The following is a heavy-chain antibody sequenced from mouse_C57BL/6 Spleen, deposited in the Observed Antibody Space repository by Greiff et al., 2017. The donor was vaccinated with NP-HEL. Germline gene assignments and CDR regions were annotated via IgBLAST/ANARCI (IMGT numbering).Heavy chain of an antibody. CDR3: TSSPDGYYAYY. V-gene: IGHV1-15*01. D-gene: IGHD2-3*01. CDR2: IDPETGGT. CDR1: GYTFTDYE. Sequence: VKLQQSGAELVRPGASVTLSCKASGYTFTDYEMHWVKQTPVHGLEWIGAIDPETGGTAYNQKFKGKAILTADKSSSTAYMELRSLTSEDSAVYYCTSSPDGYYAYYWGQGTTLTVSS. J-gene: IGHJ2*01.